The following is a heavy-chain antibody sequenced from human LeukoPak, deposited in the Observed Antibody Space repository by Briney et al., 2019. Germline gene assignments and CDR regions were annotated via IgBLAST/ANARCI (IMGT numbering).Heavy chain of an antibody. D-gene: IGHD3-10*01. Sequence: ASVKVSCKASGYTFTGYYIHWVRQAPGQGLEWMGWINPNSGGTNYAQKFQGRATMTRDTSISTAYMDLSRLRSDDTAVYYCARAMVRGVMPYFDYWGQGTLVTVSS. CDR3: ARAMVRGVMPYFDY. CDR1: GYTFTGYY. V-gene: IGHV1-2*02. J-gene: IGHJ4*02. CDR2: INPNSGGT.